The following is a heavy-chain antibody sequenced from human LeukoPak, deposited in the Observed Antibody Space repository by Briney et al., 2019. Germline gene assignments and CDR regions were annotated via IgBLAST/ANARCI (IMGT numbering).Heavy chain of an antibody. CDR1: GGSISSYY. J-gene: IGHJ5*02. CDR3: ARPDYSNYVSVDP. D-gene: IGHD4-11*01. Sequence: PSETLSLTCTVSGGSISSYYWSWIRQPPGKGLEWIGYIYYSGSTNYNPSLKSRVTISVDTSKNQFSLKLSSVTAADTAVYYCARPDYSNYVSVDPWGQGTLVTVSS. CDR2: IYYSGST. V-gene: IGHV4-59*01.